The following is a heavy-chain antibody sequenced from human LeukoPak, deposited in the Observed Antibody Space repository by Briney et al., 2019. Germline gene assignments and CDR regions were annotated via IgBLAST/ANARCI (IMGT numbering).Heavy chain of an antibody. D-gene: IGHD3-10*01. CDR1: GGTISSHY. Sequence: SETLSLTCTVSGGTISSHYRSWIRQPPGKGLEWIGYIYYSGSTNYNPSLKSRVTISVDTSKNQFSLKLSSVTAADTAVYYCASITMVRGVDRWGQGTLVTVSS. CDR3: ASITMVRGVDR. J-gene: IGHJ5*02. V-gene: IGHV4-59*11. CDR2: IYYSGST.